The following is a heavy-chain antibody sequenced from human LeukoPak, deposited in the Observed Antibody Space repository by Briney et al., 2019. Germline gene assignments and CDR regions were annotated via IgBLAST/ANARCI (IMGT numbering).Heavy chain of an antibody. Sequence: ASVKVSCKASGYAFTSYGISWVRQAPGQGLEWMGWISAYNGNTNYAPKLQGRVTMTTDTSTSTAYMELRSLRSDDTAVYYCAREDCSGGSCYSLSLTPVFHVFDIWGQGTMVTVSS. CDR1: GYAFTSYG. CDR3: AREDCSGGSCYSLSLTPVFHVFDI. J-gene: IGHJ3*02. V-gene: IGHV1-18*01. CDR2: ISAYNGNT. D-gene: IGHD2-15*01.